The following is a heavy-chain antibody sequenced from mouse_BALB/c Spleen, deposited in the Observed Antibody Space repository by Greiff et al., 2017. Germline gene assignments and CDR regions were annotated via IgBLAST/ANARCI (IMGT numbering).Heavy chain of an antibody. CDR3: ARPDYYYGSSYGTWFAY. CDR2: ISSGGGST. Sequence: EVKLMESGGGLVKPGGSLKLSCAASGFAFSSYDMSWVRQTPEKRLEWVAYISSGGGSTYYPDTVKGRFTISRDNAKNTLYLQMSSLKSEDTAMYYCARPDYYYGSSYGTWFAYWGQGTLVTVSA. J-gene: IGHJ3*01. V-gene: IGHV5-12-1*01. CDR1: GFAFSSYD. D-gene: IGHD1-1*01.